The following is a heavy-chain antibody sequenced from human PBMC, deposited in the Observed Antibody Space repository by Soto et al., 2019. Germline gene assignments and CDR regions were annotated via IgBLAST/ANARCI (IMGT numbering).Heavy chain of an antibody. V-gene: IGHV3-49*03. Sequence: GGSLRLSCTASGFIFVDYAMSWFRQVPGKGLEWVGFIRSKAYGGTTEYAASVKGRFTISRDDSKSIAYLQMNSLKTEDTAVYYCTGXPFDWPPFLFXYWGQGTLVXVSS. CDR2: IRSKAYGGTT. CDR3: TGXPFDWPPFLFXY. D-gene: IGHD3-9*01. CDR1: GFIFVDYA. J-gene: IGHJ4*02.